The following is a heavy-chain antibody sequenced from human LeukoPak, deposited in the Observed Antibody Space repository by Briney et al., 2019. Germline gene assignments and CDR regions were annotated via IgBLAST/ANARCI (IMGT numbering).Heavy chain of an antibody. CDR1: GGSISSGSYY. CDR2: IYYSGST. J-gene: IGHJ1*01. CDR3: ASLERVAATPRYFQH. V-gene: IGHV4-39*01. D-gene: IGHD2-15*01. Sequence: PSETLSLTCTVSGGSISSGSYYWGWIRQPPGKGLEWIGSIYYSGSTYYNPSLKSRVTISVDTSKNQFSLKLSSVTAADTAVYYCASLERVAATPRYFQHWGQGTLVTVSS.